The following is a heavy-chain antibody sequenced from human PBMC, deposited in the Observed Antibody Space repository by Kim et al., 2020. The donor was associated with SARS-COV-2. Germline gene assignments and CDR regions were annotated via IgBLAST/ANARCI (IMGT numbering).Heavy chain of an antibody. CDR3: ARRRITMIVVVTAPNWFDP. V-gene: IGHV4-34*01. D-gene: IGHD3-22*01. J-gene: IGHJ5*02. Sequence: RVTISVDTSKNQFSLKLSSVTAADTAVYYCARRRITMIVVVTAPNWFDPWGQGTLVTVSS.